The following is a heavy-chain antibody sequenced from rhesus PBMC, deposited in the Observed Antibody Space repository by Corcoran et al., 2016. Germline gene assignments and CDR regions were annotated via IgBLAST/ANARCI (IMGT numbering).Heavy chain of an antibody. J-gene: IGHJ4*01. CDR3: ARGVWGSSYFDY. D-gene: IGHD3-34*01. V-gene: IGHV2-174*01. CDR2: IYWDDDK. CDR1: GFSLTTSGMG. Sequence: QVTLKESGPALVKPTQTLTLTCTFSGFSLTTSGMGVGWIRQPPGKALEWLALIYWDDDKRYSTPLKSRLTISKDTSKNQVVPTMANMDPVDTATYYCARGVWGSSYFDYWGQGVLVTVSS.